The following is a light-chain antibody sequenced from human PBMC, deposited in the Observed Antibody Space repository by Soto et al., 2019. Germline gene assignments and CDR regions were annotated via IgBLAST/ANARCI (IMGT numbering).Light chain of an antibody. J-gene: IGLJ3*02. CDR3: QTFDSSLTISWV. CDR2: GDS. CDR1: SSNIGRGYD. Sequence: QSVLTQPPSVSGAPGQRVTISCTGSSSNIGRGYDVHWYQQFPGSAPRLLLSGDSNRPSGVPDRFSGSRSGNSASLAITGLQAEDEADYYCQTFDSSLTISWVFGGGTKLTVL. V-gene: IGLV1-40*01.